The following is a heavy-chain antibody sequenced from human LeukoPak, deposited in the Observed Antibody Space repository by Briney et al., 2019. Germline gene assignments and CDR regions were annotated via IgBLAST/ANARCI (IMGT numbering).Heavy chain of an antibody. J-gene: IGHJ4*02. CDR2: IYSGGST. V-gene: IGHV3-66*01. CDR3: ARDKGDYGGNAIFDY. CDR1: GFTVSSNY. Sequence: GGSLRLSCAASGFTVSSNYMSWVRQAPGKGLEWVSVIYSGGSTYYADSVKGRFTISRDNSKNTLYLQMNSLRAEDTAVYYCARDKGDYGGNAIFDYWGQGTLVSVSS. D-gene: IGHD4-23*01.